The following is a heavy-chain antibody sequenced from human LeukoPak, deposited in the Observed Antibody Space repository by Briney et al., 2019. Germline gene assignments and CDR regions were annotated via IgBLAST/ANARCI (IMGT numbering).Heavy chain of an antibody. CDR1: GFTFSDYS. J-gene: IGHJ4*02. CDR3: ARDHRYAFDN. CDR2: VGISSGNT. Sequence: GGSLRLSCGASGFTFSDYSMNWVRQAPGKGLEWISYVGISSGNTKYAASVKGRFTISGDSAKNSVFLQMNNLRVEDTAVYYCARDHRYAFDNWGQGTLATVSS. V-gene: IGHV3-48*04. D-gene: IGHD5-12*01.